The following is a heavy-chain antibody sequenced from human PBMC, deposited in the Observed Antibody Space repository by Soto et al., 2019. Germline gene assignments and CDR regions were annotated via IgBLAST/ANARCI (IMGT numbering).Heavy chain of an antibody. Sequence: ASVKVSCKASGYTFTGYYMHWVRQAPGQGLEWMGWINPNSGGTNYAQKFQGWVTMTRDTSISTAYMELSRLRSDDTAVYYCARGREEYQLLSLDYWGQGTLVTVSS. D-gene: IGHD2-2*01. V-gene: IGHV1-2*04. J-gene: IGHJ4*02. CDR1: GYTFTGYY. CDR3: ARGREEYQLLSLDY. CDR2: INPNSGGT.